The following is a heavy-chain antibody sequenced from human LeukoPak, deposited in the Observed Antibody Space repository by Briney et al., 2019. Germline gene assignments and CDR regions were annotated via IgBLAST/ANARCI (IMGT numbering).Heavy chain of an antibody. CDR2: IIPIFATA. CDR3: ARASPHYDILTGYYRLNWFDP. Sequence: SVKVSCKASRGTFSSYAISWVRQAPGQRLECMGGIIPIFATANYAQKFQGRVTITADKSTSTAYIELSSLRSEDTAVYYCARASPHYDILTGYYRLNWFDPWGQGTLVTVSS. J-gene: IGHJ5*02. V-gene: IGHV1-69*06. CDR1: RGTFSSYA. D-gene: IGHD3-9*01.